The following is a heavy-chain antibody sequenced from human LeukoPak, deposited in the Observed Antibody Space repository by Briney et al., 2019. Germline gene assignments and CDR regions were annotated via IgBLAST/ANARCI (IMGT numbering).Heavy chain of an antibody. J-gene: IGHJ4*02. D-gene: IGHD2-2*01. CDR1: GYSISSGYY. Sequence: PSETLSLTCTVSGYSISSGYYWGWIRQPPGKGLEWIGRIYHSGSTYYNPSLKSRVTISVDTSKNQFSLKLSSVTAADTAVYYCARDVVTYYFDYWGQGTLVTVSS. CDR2: IYHSGST. CDR3: ARDVVTYYFDY. V-gene: IGHV4-38-2*02.